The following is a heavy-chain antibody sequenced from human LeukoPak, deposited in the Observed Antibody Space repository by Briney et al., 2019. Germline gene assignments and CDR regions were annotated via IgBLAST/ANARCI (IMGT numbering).Heavy chain of an antibody. J-gene: IGHJ4*02. V-gene: IGHV1-24*01. CDR2: FDPEVGKT. CDR1: GYSLTALS. Sequence: ASVKVSCKVSGYSLTALSMHWVRQAPGKGLEWMGGFDPEVGKTMYAEKLDGRLTVTDDTSTDTAYMQLSSLRLEDTAVYYCATDMVGYCGDVTCYSEAYWGQGTLVTVSS. D-gene: IGHD2-21*01. CDR3: ATDMVGYCGDVTCYSEAY.